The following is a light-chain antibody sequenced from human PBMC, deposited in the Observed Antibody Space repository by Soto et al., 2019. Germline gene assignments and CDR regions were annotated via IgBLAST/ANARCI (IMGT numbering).Light chain of an antibody. CDR3: QQYHNWPPRT. J-gene: IGKJ1*01. V-gene: IGKV3-15*01. Sequence: EIVMTQSPATLSVSPGERVTLSCRASQSVSSNLAWYQQKPGQAPRLLIYGASTRATGIPARFSGGGSETEFPLPISSLQSEDFAVYYCQQYHNWPPRTFGQGTKVEIK. CDR2: GAS. CDR1: QSVSSN.